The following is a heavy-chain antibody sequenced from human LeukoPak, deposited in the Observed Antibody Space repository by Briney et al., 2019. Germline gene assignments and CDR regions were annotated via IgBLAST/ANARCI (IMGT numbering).Heavy chain of an antibody. J-gene: IGHJ3*02. V-gene: IGHV4-39*07. CDR3: ARGGSGYDFWSGYNGAFDI. CDR1: GGSISSSSYY. D-gene: IGHD3-3*01. CDR2: IYYSGST. Sequence: SETLSLTCTVSGGSISSSSYYWGWIRQPPGKGLEWIGSIYYSGSTYYNPSLKSRVTISVDTSKNQFSLKLSSVTAADTAVYYCARGGSGYDFWSGYNGAFDIWGQGTMVTVSS.